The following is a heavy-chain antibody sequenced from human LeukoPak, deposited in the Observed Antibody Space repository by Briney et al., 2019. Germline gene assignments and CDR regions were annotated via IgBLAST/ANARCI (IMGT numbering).Heavy chain of an antibody. CDR2: ISGSGGST. D-gene: IGHD2-2*01. CDR1: GFTFSSYG. CDR3: AKDRIIVLPPAIAPVDY. V-gene: IGHV3-23*01. Sequence: GGSLRLSCAASGFTFSSYGMSWVRQAPGKGLEWVSAISGSGGSTHYADSVKGRFTISRDNSKNTLYLQMNSLRAEDTALYYCAKDRIIVLPPAIAPVDYWGQGTLVTVSS. J-gene: IGHJ4*02.